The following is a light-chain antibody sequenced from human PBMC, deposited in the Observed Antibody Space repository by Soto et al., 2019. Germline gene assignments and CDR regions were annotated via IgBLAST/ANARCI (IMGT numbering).Light chain of an antibody. CDR2: KAS. V-gene: IGKV1-5*03. Sequence: GDRVTITCRASHSILTWLAWYQQKPGKAPNLLIYKASNLQTGVPSRFSGSGSATEFALTISSLQPEDFATYYCQQSYSTPITFGQGTRLEI. CDR3: QQSYSTPIT. CDR1: HSILTW. J-gene: IGKJ5*01.